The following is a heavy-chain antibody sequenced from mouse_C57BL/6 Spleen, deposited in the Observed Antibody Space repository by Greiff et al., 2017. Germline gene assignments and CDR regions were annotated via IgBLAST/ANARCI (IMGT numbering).Heavy chain of an antibody. CDR2: IYPGSGST. Sequence: VQLQQSGAELVKPGASVKLSCKASGYTFTSYWITWVHQRPGQGLEWIGDIYPGSGSTNYNEKFKSQRTMTVDTSASTAYMQLSSLTSEDSAVYYCGGGSPSPDAMDYWGQGTSVTVSS. CDR3: GGGSPSPDAMDY. J-gene: IGHJ4*01. V-gene: IGHV1-55*01. CDR1: GYTFTSYW.